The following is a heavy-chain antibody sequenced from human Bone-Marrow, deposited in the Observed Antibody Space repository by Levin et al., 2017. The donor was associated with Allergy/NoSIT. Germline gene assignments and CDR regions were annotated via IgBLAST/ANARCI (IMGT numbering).Heavy chain of an antibody. D-gene: IGHD6-19*01. CDR1: GYSFSTYV. CDR3: ARSRFTSGWYPGP. CDR2: INADNGDT. Sequence: ASVKVSCKASGYSFSTYVIHWVRQAPGQSLEWLGYINADNGDTRYSQKFMDRVIISSDTSVSTAYMALSRLTSEDTAVYYCARSRFTSGWYPGPWGQGTLVTVSS. J-gene: IGHJ5*02. V-gene: IGHV1-3*01.